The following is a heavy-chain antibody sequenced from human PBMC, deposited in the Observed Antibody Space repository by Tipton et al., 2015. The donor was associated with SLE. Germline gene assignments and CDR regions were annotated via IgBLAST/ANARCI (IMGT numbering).Heavy chain of an antibody. J-gene: IGHJ3*02. D-gene: IGHD3-22*01. V-gene: IGHV1-69*15. CDR2: IIPIFGTA. Sequence: QPGAEVKKPGSSVKVSCKASGGTFSSYAISWVRQAPGQGLEWMGRIIPIFGTANYAQKFQGRVTITADESTSTAYMELSSLKASDTAMYYCARPPYYYDSHDAFDIWGQGTMVTVSS. CDR1: GGTFSSYA. CDR3: ARPPYYYDSHDAFDI.